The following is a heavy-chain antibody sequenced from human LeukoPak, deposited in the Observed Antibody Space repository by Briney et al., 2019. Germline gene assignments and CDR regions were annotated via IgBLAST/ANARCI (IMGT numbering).Heavy chain of an antibody. Sequence: SETLSLTCTVSGGSISSGSYYWSWIRQPAGKGLEWIGRIYTSGSTNYNPSLKSRVTISVDTSKNQFSLKLSSVTAADTAVYYCARAQYYDFWSGFYYMDVWGKGTTVTVSS. J-gene: IGHJ6*03. CDR2: IYTSGST. D-gene: IGHD3-3*01. CDR1: GGSISSGSYY. CDR3: ARAQYYDFWSGFYYMDV. V-gene: IGHV4-61*02.